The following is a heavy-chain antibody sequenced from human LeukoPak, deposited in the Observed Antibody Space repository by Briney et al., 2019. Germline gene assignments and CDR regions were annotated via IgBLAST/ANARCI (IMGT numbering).Heavy chain of an antibody. CDR1: GGSFSGYY. V-gene: IGHV4-34*01. D-gene: IGHD6-6*01. CDR3: ARATPSSIAAPVPLYYHYMDV. CDR2: INHSGST. J-gene: IGHJ6*03. Sequence: PSETLSLTCAVYGGSFSGYYWSWIRQPPGKGLEWIGEINHSGSTNYDPSLKSRVTISVDTSKNQFSLKLSSVTAADTAVYYCARATPSSIAAPVPLYYHYMDVWGKGTTVTVSS.